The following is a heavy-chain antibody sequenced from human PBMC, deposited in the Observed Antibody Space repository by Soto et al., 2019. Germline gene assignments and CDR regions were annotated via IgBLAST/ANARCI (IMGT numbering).Heavy chain of an antibody. CDR1: GFTFSSYA. V-gene: IGHV3-23*01. D-gene: IGHD6-13*01. CDR3: AKDMISSSSRETDY. CDR2: ISGSGGST. J-gene: IGHJ4*02. Sequence: GGSLRLSCAASGFTFSSYAMNWVRQAPGKGLEWVSGISGSGGSTYYADSVKGRFTISRDNSKNTLYLQMNSLRAEDTAVYYCAKDMISSSSRETDYWGQGTLATVSS.